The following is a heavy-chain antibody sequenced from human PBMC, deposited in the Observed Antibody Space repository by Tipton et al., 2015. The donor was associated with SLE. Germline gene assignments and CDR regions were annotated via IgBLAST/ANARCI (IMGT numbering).Heavy chain of an antibody. D-gene: IGHD2-15*01. V-gene: IGHV5-51*03. CDR3: ARSLYRYCTGGSCYSGWFDP. CDR1: GYTFTSHW. CDR2: IYPGDSET. Sequence: VQLVQSGAEVKKPGESLKISCRASGYTFTSHWIGWVRQMPGKGLEWMGIIYPGDSETRYSPSFEGQVTISADKSISTAYLQWSSLKASYTAVYYCARSLYRYCTGGSCYSGWFDPWGQGTPVTVSS. J-gene: IGHJ5*02.